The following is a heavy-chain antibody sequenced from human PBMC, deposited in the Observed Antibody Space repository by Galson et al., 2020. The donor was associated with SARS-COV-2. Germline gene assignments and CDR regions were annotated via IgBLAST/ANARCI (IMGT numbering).Heavy chain of an antibody. CDR1: GYSFAGYW. D-gene: IGHD2-21*01. V-gene: IGHV5-51*01. CDR3: ARHFSRHVMNSIYIDS. CDR2: LYPADSDS. Sequence: GESLKISCQGSGYSFAGYWIGRVRQMPGKGLEWIGMLYPADSDSRYSPSFQGQVSISADRSTSTAFLQWNSLRSSDTAMYYCARHFSRHVMNSIYIDSWGQGTLVTVSS. J-gene: IGHJ4*02.